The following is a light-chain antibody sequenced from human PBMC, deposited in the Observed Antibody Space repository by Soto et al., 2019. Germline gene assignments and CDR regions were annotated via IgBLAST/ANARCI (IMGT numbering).Light chain of an antibody. CDR2: GNS. V-gene: IGLV1-40*01. CDR1: SSNIGAGYD. CDR3: AAWGDSLNGLYV. Sequence: QSVLTQPPSVSGAPGQRVTISCTGSSSNIGAGYDVHWYQQLPGTAPKLLIYGNSNRPSGVPDRFSGSKSGTSASLAITGLQAEDEADYYCAAWGDSLNGLYVFGSGTKLTVL. J-gene: IGLJ1*01.